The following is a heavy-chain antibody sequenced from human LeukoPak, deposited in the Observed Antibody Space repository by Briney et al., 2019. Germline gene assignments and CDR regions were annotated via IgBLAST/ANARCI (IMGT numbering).Heavy chain of an antibody. CDR1: GFTFSSYA. J-gene: IGHJ2*01. V-gene: IGHV3-23*01. Sequence: GGSLRLSCAASGFTFSSYAMSWVRQAPGKGLEWVSAISGSGGNTYYADSVKGRFTISRDNSKNTLYLQMNSLRAEDTAVYYCAKPSLYYYDTSGYYRYWYFDLWGRGTLVTVSS. CDR2: ISGSGGNT. D-gene: IGHD3-22*01. CDR3: AKPSLYYYDTSGYYRYWYFDL.